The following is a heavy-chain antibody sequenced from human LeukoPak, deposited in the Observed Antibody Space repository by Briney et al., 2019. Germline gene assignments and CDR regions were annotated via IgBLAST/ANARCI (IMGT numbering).Heavy chain of an antibody. V-gene: IGHV3-11*06. CDR3: ARDRGYSGYDSDY. CDR1: GFTFSDYY. J-gene: IGHJ4*02. CDR2: ISSSSSYT. D-gene: IGHD5-12*01. Sequence: GGSLRLSCAASGFTFSDYYMSWIRQAPGKGLEWVSYISSSSSYTNYADSVKGRFTISRDSAKNSLYLQMSSLRAEDTAVYYCARDRGYSGYDSDYWGQGTLVTVSS.